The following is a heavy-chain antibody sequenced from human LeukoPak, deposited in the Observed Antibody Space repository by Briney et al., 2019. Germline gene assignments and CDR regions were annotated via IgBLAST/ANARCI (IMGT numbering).Heavy chain of an antibody. CDR3: ARDRWAAGKLIVTGANWFDP. V-gene: IGHV3-21*01. D-gene: IGHD6-13*01. J-gene: IGHJ5*02. CDR2: ISSSSFYI. CDR1: VHTYSRYN. Sequence: GGSQRLSCALSVHTYSRYNMNWVPRAREGGREWLSSISSSSFYIYYADSVKARFTIPRDNAKNSLYLQMNSLSAEDTAVYYCARDRWAAGKLIVTGANWFDPWGQGTLVTVSS.